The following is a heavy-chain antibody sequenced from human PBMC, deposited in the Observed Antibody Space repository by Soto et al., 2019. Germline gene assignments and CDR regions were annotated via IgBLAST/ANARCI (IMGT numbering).Heavy chain of an antibody. D-gene: IGHD3-22*01. V-gene: IGHV4-59*08. CDR2: IYYSGST. CDR3: ASSTDYDSSGYYYDGGFDY. J-gene: IGHJ4*02. CDR1: GGSISSYY. Sequence: PSETLSLTCTVSGGSISSYYWSWIRQPPGKGLEWIGYIYYSGSTNYNPSLKSRVTISVDTSKNQFSLKLSSVTAADTAVYYCASSTDYDSSGYYYDGGFDYWGQGTLVTVSS.